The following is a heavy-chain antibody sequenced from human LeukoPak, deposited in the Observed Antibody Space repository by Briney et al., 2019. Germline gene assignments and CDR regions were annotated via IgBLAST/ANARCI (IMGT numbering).Heavy chain of an antibody. V-gene: IGHV4-59*01. CDR3: ARAGYSGSDFSV. J-gene: IGHJ6*04. Sequence: PSETLSLTCNLSGGSFSSYYWSWIRQPPGKGLEWIGYIYYSGSTNYNPSLKSRVTISVDTSKNQFSLKLSSVTATDTAVYYCARAGYSGSDFSVWGKGSTVTVSS. D-gene: IGHD5-12*01. CDR2: IYYSGST. CDR1: GGSFSSYY.